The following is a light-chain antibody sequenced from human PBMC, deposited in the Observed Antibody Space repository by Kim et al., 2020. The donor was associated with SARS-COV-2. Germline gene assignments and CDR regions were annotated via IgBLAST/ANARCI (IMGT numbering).Light chain of an antibody. J-gene: IGLJ2*01. CDR3: SSYTSSNTVI. CDR2: EVI. Sequence: GQSVPIPCTGTSSDVGSYNGVSWYQQPPGTAPKVMIYEVINRPSGVPDRFSGSKSGNTASLTISGLQAEDEADYYCSSYTSSNTVIFGGGTQLTVL. CDR1: SSDVGSYNG. V-gene: IGLV2-18*02.